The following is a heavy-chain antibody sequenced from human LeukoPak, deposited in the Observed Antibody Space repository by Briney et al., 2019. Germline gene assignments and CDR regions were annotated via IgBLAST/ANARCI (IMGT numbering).Heavy chain of an antibody. CDR1: GFTFSSYA. CDR3: AKAQGYSSGNYFDY. Sequence: PGGSLRLSCAASGFTFSSYAMSRVRQAPGKGLEWVSAISGSGGSTYYADSVKGRFTISRDNSKNTLYLQMNSLRAEDTAVYYCAKAQGYSSGNYFDYWGQGTLVTVSS. CDR2: ISGSGGST. V-gene: IGHV3-23*01. J-gene: IGHJ4*02. D-gene: IGHD6-19*01.